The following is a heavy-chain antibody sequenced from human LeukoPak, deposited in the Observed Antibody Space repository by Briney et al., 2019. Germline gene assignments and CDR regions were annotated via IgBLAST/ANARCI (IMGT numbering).Heavy chain of an antibody. J-gene: IGHJ4*02. CDR1: GFTFDDYG. V-gene: IGHV3-20*01. CDR2: INWNGGST. CDR3: ARDNGGDKRPYFDY. D-gene: IGHD4-17*01. Sequence: GGSLRLSCAASGFTFDDYGMSWVRQAPGKGLEWVCGINWNGGSTGYADSVKGRFAISRDNAKNSLYLQMNSLRAEDTALYHCARDNGGDKRPYFDYWGQGTLVTVSS.